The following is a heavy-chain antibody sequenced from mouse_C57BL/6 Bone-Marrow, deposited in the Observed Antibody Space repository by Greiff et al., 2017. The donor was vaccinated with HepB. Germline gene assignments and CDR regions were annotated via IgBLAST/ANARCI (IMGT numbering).Heavy chain of an antibody. J-gene: IGHJ1*03. CDR3: ARDVQFITTVVAFRYFDV. D-gene: IGHD1-1*01. CDR2: IYYSGTI. CDR1: GISITTGNYR. Sequence: EVKLEESGPGLVKPSQTVFLTCTVTGISITTGNYRWSWIRQFPGNKLEWIGYIYYSGTITYNPSLTSRTTITRDTPKNQFFLEMNSLTAEDTATYYCARDVQFITTVVAFRYFDVWGTGTTVTVSS. V-gene: IGHV3-5*01.